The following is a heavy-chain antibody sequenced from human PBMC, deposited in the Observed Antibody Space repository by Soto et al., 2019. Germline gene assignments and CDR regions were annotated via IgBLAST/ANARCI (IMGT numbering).Heavy chain of an antibody. CDR2: ISYDGSNK. Sequence: QVQLVESGGGVVQPGRSPRLSCAASGFTFSSYAMHWVRQAPGKGLEWVAVISYDGSNKYYADSVKGRFTISRDNSKNTLYLRTNCLSAEDTAVYYCARSEGSSGYYPDYWGQGTLVTVSS. V-gene: IGHV3-30-3*01. CDR1: GFTFSSYA. J-gene: IGHJ4*02. D-gene: IGHD3-22*01. CDR3: ARSEGSSGYYPDY.